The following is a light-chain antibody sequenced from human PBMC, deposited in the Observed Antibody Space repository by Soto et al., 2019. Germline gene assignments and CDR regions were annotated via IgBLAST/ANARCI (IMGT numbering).Light chain of an antibody. CDR2: DAS. Sequence: IVLTQSPATLSLSPVEIATLSFMASQSVSSYLAWYQQKPGQAPRLLIFDASSRATGIPARFSGSGSGTDFTLTISSLEPEDFALYYCQQRSHWPPWTFGQGTKVDIK. V-gene: IGKV3-11*01. J-gene: IGKJ1*01. CDR1: QSVSSY. CDR3: QQRSHWPPWT.